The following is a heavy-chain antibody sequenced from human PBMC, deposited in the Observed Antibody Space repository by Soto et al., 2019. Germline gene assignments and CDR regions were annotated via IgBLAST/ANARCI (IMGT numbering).Heavy chain of an antibody. J-gene: IGHJ4*02. CDR2: ISYDGSNK. CDR3: AKEQTYCSGGSCYSGLDY. V-gene: IGHV3-30*18. D-gene: IGHD2-15*01. CDR1: GFTFSSYG. Sequence: QVQLVESGGGVVQPRRSLRLSCAASGFTFSSYGMHWVRQAPGKGLEWVAVISYDGSNKYYADSVKGRFTISRDNSKNTLYLQMNSLRAEDTAVYYCAKEQTYCSGGSCYSGLDYWGQGTLVTVSS.